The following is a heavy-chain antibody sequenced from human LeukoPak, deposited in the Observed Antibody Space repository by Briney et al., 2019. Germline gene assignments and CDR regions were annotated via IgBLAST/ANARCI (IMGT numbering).Heavy chain of an antibody. Sequence: SETLSLTCAVYGGSFSGYYWSWIRQPPGKGLEWIGEINHSGSTNYNPSLKSRVTISVDTSKNQFSLKLSSVTAADTAVYYCAKDPRNIVGARLHSDYWGQGTLVTVSS. CDR1: GGSFSGYY. J-gene: IGHJ4*02. D-gene: IGHD1-26*01. V-gene: IGHV4-34*01. CDR2: INHSGST. CDR3: AKDPRNIVGARLHSDY.